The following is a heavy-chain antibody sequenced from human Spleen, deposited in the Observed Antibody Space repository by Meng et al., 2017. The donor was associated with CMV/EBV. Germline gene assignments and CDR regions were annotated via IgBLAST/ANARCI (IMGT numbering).Heavy chain of an antibody. CDR3: SRGADAYKSGRS. D-gene: IGHD5-24*01. CDR2: IHPSGST. V-gene: IGHV4-34*01. CDR1: GGSFSNYY. J-gene: IGHJ5*02. Sequence: QVQLQQWGAGLLKPSETLSLTCGVYGGSFSNYYWSWIRQSPGKGLEWIGEIHPSGSTYYNPSLNSRVTMSVDTSKNQFSLNLRSVTAADTAVYYCSRGADAYKSGRSWGQGTRVTVSS.